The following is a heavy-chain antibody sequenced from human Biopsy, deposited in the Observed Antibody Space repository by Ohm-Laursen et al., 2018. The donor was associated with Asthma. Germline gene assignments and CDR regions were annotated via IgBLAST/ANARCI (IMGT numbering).Heavy chain of an antibody. CDR1: GGSINNFY. CDR2: IYYSGST. D-gene: IGHD3-16*02. Sequence: GTLSLTCTVSGGSINNFYWTWFRQPPGKGLEWIGYIYYSGSTNYNPSLKSRVTISEDTSKNQFSLKLTSVTAADTAVYYCARGVITNWFDPWGQGTLVTVSS. J-gene: IGHJ5*02. CDR3: ARGVITNWFDP. V-gene: IGHV4-59*01.